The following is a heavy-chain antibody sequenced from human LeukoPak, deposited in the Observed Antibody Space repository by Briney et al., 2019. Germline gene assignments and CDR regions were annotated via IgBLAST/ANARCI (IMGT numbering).Heavy chain of an antibody. D-gene: IGHD3-3*01. J-gene: IGHJ6*02. CDR1: GYTFTSYG. V-gene: IGHV1-18*01. Sequence: ASVKVSCKASGYTFTSYGISWVRQAPGQGLEWMGWISAYNGNTNYAQKLQGRVTMTTDTSTSTAYMELRSLRSGDTAVYYSARGPGIFGVVIMSLYYYGMDVWGQGTTVTVSS. CDR3: ARGPGIFGVVIMSLYYYGMDV. CDR2: ISAYNGNT.